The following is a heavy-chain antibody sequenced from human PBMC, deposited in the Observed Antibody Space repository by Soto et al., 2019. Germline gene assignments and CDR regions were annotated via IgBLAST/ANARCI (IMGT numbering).Heavy chain of an antibody. D-gene: IGHD3-10*01. CDR1: GYSFTSYW. CDR3: ARSMVRGVIPYYYGMDV. CDR2: IYPGDSDT. Sequence: GGSLKISCKVSGYSFTSYWIGWVRQMPGKGLEWMGIIYPGDSDTRYSPSFQGQVTISADKSISTAYLQWSSLKASDTAMYYCARSMVRGVIPYYYGMDVWGQGTTVTVSS. V-gene: IGHV5-51*01. J-gene: IGHJ6*02.